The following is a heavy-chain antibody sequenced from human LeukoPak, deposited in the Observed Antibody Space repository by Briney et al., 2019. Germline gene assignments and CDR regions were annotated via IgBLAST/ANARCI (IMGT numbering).Heavy chain of an antibody. J-gene: IGHJ6*02. CDR3: ARRLQLGYYYYYGMDV. V-gene: IGHV3-30*04. Sequence: GRSQRLSCAASGFTFSSYAMHWVRQAPGKGLEWVAVISYDGSNKYYADSVKGRFTISRDNSKNTLYLQMNSLRAEDTAVYYCARRLQLGYYYYYGMDVWGQGTTVTVSS. CDR1: GFTFSSYA. D-gene: IGHD5-24*01. CDR2: ISYDGSNK.